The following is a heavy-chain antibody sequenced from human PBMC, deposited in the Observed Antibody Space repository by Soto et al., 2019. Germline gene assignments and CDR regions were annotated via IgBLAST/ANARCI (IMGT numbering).Heavy chain of an antibody. D-gene: IGHD1-26*01. CDR3: VRKLSGMRFDP. Sequence: QITLKESGPTLVKPTQTLTLTCTFSGFSLSTSGVGEDWIRQPPGKALEWLALIYWDDDKRYSPSLKSRLTITKDTSKNQVVLTMTNMDPVDTATYYCVRKLSGMRFDPWGQGTLVTVSS. CDR1: GFSLSTSGVG. V-gene: IGHV2-5*02. J-gene: IGHJ5*02. CDR2: IYWDDDK.